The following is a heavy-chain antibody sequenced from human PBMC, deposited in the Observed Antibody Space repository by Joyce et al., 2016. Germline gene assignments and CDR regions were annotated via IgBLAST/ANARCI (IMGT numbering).Heavy chain of an antibody. Sequence: QVQLVESGGGVVQPGRSLRLSCAASGLTFSNHGFHWVRQGPGKGLEWVTFISGDANTEYYADSVKGRFTISRDYSKNTLYLQMNSLRDEDTALYYCAKDGGLRYIDYWGQGALVIVSS. V-gene: IGHV3-30*18. CDR2: ISGDANTE. CDR3: AKDGGLRYIDY. D-gene: IGHD3-9*01. CDR1: GLTFSNHG. J-gene: IGHJ4*02.